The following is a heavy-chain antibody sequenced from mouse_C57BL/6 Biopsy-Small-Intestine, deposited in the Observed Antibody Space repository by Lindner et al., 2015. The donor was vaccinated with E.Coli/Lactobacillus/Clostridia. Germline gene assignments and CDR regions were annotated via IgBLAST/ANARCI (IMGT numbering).Heavy chain of an antibody. J-gene: IGHJ3*01. CDR1: GYAFRSSW. CDR2: IYPGDGDT. CDR3: ARRDYNDGGFSY. D-gene: IGHD2-4*01. V-gene: IGHV1-82*01. Sequence: VQLQESGPELVKPGASVKISCKASGYAFRSSWMNWVKQRPGKGLEWIGRIYPGDGDTNYNGKFKGKATLAADKSSSTVYMQLSSLTSEDSAVYFCARRDYNDGGFSYWGQGTLVTVSA.